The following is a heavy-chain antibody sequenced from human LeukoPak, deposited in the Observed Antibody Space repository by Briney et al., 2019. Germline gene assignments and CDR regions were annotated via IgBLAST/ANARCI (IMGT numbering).Heavy chain of an antibody. CDR3: ARDRTVTNHAFDI. D-gene: IGHD4-17*01. CDR2: INPSGGST. V-gene: IGHV1-46*01. Sequence: ASVKVPCKASGYTFTSYYMHWVRQAPGQGLEWMGIINPSGGSTSYAQKFQGRVTMTRDMSTSTVYMELSSLRSEDTAVYYCARDRTVTNHAFDIWGQGTMVTVSS. CDR1: GYTFTSYY. J-gene: IGHJ3*02.